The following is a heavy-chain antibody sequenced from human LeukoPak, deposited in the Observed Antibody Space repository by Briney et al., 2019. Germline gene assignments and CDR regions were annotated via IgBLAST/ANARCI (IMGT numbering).Heavy chain of an antibody. CDR1: GFTFSSYA. J-gene: IGHJ4*02. D-gene: IGHD6-19*01. CDR2: IRGSGGST. CDR3: AKEHSSGWYYFDY. V-gene: IGHV3-23*01. Sequence: GGSLRLSCAASGFTFSSYAMSWVRQAPGKGLEWVSAIRGSGGSTYYADSVKGRFTISRDNSKNTLYVQMNSLRAEDTAVYYCAKEHSSGWYYFDYWGQGTLVTVSS.